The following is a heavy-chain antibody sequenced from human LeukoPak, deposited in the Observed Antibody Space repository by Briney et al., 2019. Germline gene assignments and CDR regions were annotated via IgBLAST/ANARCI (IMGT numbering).Heavy chain of an antibody. J-gene: IGHJ3*02. Sequence: ASVKVSCKASGYTFTGYYMHWVRQAPGQGLEWMGWINPKSGGTNYAQKFQGRVTMTRDTSISTAYMELSRLRSDDTAVYYCASHQGQDGGCDIWGQGTIVCLSS. CDR1: GYTFTGYY. D-gene: IGHD3-16*01. CDR2: INPKSGGT. V-gene: IGHV1-2*02. CDR3: ASHQGQDGGCDI.